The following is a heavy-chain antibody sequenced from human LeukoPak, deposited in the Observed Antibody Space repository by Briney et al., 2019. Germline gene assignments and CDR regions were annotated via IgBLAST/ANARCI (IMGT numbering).Heavy chain of an antibody. Sequence: PSETLSLTCTVSGGSISSYYWSWIRQPPGKGLEWIGYMYYTGTTNYNPSLKSRVTISVDTSKNQFSLKLNSVTAADTAVYYCARPFRIGVVQNWFDPWGQGTLVTVSS. D-gene: IGHD2-21*01. CDR3: ARPFRIGVVQNWFDP. V-gene: IGHV4-59*08. J-gene: IGHJ5*02. CDR2: MYYTGTT. CDR1: GGSISSYY.